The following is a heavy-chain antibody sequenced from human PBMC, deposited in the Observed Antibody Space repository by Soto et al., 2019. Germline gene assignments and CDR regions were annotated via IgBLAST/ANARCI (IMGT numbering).Heavy chain of an antibody. CDR1: GFRFSGYW. CDR3: AKDPNGDYVGAFES. V-gene: IGHV3-74*01. CDR2: IDGGGTST. Sequence: GGSLRLSCAASGFRFSGYWMFWVRQAPGKGLMYVSRIDGGGTSTNYADSVRGRFTISRDNSKNTLYLQLSSLRAEDTAIYFCAKDPNGDYVGAFESWGQGSLVTVSS. D-gene: IGHD4-17*01. J-gene: IGHJ4*02.